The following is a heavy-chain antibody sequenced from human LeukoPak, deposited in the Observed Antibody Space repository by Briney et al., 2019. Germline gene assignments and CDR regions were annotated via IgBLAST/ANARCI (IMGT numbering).Heavy chain of an antibody. Sequence: GGSLRLSCAASGFTFSKYCMHWVRQAPGKGLEWLAVMSSDGGEIYYADSVKGRFTISRDNAKNTLYLQMNSLRAEDTAVYYCSKNIAVADPTDYWGQRTLVTVSS. V-gene: IGHV3-30*18. D-gene: IGHD6-19*01. CDR3: SKNIAVADPTDY. CDR1: GFTFSKYC. J-gene: IGHJ4*02. CDR2: MSSDGGEI.